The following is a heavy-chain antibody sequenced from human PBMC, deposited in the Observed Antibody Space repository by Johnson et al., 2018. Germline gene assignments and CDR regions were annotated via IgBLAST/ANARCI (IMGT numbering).Heavy chain of an antibody. CDR2: INPSGGST. CDR3: ARDGPAGGWFGELFYGMDV. D-gene: IGHD3-10*01. CDR1: GYTFTSYY. Sequence: QVQLVESGAEVKKPGASXKVSCKASGYTFTSYYMHGVRQAPGQGLEWMGIINPSGGSTSYAQKFQGRVTMTRDPSTSTVYMELSSLRSEDTAVYYGARDGPAGGWFGELFYGMDVWGQGTTVTVSS. J-gene: IGHJ6*02. V-gene: IGHV1-46*01.